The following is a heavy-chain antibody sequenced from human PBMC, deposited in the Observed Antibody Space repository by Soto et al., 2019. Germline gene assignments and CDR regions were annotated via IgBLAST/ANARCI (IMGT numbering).Heavy chain of an antibody. V-gene: IGHV3-9*01. CDR2: ISWNSGSI. Sequence: GGSLRLSCAASGFTFDDYAMHWVRQAPGKGLEWVSGISWNSGSIGYADSVKGRFTISRDNAKNSLYLQMNSLRAEDTALYYCAKETYSSCWYGEGAFDIWSQGTMVTVSS. CDR3: AKETYSSCWYGEGAFDI. D-gene: IGHD6-13*01. CDR1: GFTFDDYA. J-gene: IGHJ3*02.